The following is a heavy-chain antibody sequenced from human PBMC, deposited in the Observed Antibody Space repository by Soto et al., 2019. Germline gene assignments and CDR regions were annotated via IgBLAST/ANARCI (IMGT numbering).Heavy chain of an antibody. CDR2: IYYSGST. D-gene: IGHD3-3*01. V-gene: IGHV4-31*03. J-gene: IGHJ6*02. CDR3: ARTPLRGYDFWSGYYRYGMDV. CDR1: GCSISSGGYY. Sequence: PSETLSLTCTVSGCSISSGGYYWSWIRQHPGKGLEWIGYIYYSGSTYYNPSLKSRVTISVDTSKNQFSLKLSSVTAADTAVYYCARTPLRGYDFWSGYYRYGMDVWGQGTTVTVSS.